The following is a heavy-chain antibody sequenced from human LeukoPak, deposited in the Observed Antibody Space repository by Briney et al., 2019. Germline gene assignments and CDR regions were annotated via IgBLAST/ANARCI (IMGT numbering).Heavy chain of an antibody. CDR2: ISYSGST. Sequence: SETLSLTCTVSGGSISSYYWSWIRQPPGKGLEWIGYISYSGSTNFNPSLKSRVTISVDTSKNQFSLKLSSVTAADTAMYYCARNLPMLFGGQGTLVTVSS. CDR1: GGSISSYY. D-gene: IGHD3-10*02. V-gene: IGHV4-59*01. CDR3: ARNLPMLF. J-gene: IGHJ4*02.